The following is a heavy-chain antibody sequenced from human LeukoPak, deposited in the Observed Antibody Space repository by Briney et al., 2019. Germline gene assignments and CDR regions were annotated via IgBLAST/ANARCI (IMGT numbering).Heavy chain of an antibody. J-gene: IGHJ6*03. Sequence: GASVKVSCKASGYTFTSYYMYWVRQAPGQGLEWMGIINPSTGSTSYAQTFQGRVIMTRDMSTSTVYMELSSLRSEDMAVYYCARDPGYYDSSDPGIRYYYYYMDVWGKGTTVTVSS. V-gene: IGHV1-46*01. CDR1: GYTFTSYY. D-gene: IGHD3-22*01. CDR3: ARDPGYYDSSDPGIRYYYYYMDV. CDR2: INPSTGST.